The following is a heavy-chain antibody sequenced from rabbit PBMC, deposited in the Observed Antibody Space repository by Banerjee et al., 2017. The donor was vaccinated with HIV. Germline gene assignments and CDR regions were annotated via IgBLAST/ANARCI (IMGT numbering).Heavy chain of an antibody. Sequence: QEQLKETGGGLVQPEGSLTLTCTASGFSFSYKYVMCWVRQAPGKGLEWIACINTSSANTVYASWAKGRFTISKTSSTTVTLQMTSLTAADTATYFCAREDGGVGGYDNNLWGPGTLVTVS. J-gene: IGHJ4*01. CDR2: INTSSANT. CDR1: GFSFSYKYV. D-gene: IGHD1-1*01. V-gene: IGHV1S45*01. CDR3: AREDGGVGGYDNNL.